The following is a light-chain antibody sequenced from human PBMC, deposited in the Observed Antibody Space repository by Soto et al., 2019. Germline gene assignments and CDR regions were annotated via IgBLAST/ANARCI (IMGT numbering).Light chain of an antibody. CDR3: QQYNNWPIT. Sequence: EIVLTQSPGTLSLSPGEISTLSCRASQSVSSSYLAWYQQKPGQAPRLLIYGASSRATGIPARFSGGGSGTEFTLTISSLQSEDFAVYYCQQYNNWPITFGQGTRLEIK. V-gene: IGKV3-20*01. J-gene: IGKJ5*01. CDR2: GAS. CDR1: QSVSSSY.